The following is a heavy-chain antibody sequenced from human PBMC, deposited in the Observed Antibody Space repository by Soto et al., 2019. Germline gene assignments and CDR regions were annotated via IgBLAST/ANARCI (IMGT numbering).Heavy chain of an antibody. CDR1: GFTFTSSA. V-gene: IGHV1-58*02. J-gene: IGHJ6*02. D-gene: IGHD2-2*01. Sequence: SVKVSCKASGFTFTSSAMQWVRQARGQRLEWIGWIVVGSGNTNYAQKFQERVTITRDMSTSTAYMELSSLRSEDTAVYYCARHVPAAGYYYGMDVWGQGTTVTVSS. CDR2: IVVGSGNT. CDR3: ARHVPAAGYYYGMDV.